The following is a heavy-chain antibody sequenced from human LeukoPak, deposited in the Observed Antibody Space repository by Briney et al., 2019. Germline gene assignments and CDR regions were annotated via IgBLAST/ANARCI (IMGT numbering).Heavy chain of an antibody. CDR1: GGSFSSYY. Sequence: SETLSLTCAVYGGSFSSYYWSWIRQPPGKGLEWIGETNHSGSTNYNPSLKSRVTISVDRSKNQFSLKLSSVTAADTAVYYCARRLGPWAFDYWGQGTLVTVSS. V-gene: IGHV4-34*01. J-gene: IGHJ4*02. CDR2: TNHSGST. D-gene: IGHD3-16*01. CDR3: ARRLGPWAFDY.